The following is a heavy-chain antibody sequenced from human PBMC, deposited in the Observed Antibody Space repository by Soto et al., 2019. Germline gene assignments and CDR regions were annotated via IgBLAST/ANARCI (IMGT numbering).Heavy chain of an antibody. Sequence: PSETLSLTCTVSGGSISSGGYYWSWIRQHPGKGLEWIGYIYYSGSTYYNPSLKSRVTISVDTSKNQFSLKLSSVTAADTAVYYCARLGGAEAGTRWFDRWGRGTLVTVSS. CDR1: GGSISSGGYY. D-gene: IGHD6-13*01. CDR2: IYYSGST. J-gene: IGHJ5*02. CDR3: ARLGGAEAGTRWFDR. V-gene: IGHV4-31*03.